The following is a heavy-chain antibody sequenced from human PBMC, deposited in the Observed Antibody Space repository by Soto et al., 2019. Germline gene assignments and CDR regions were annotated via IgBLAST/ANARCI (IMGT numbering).Heavy chain of an antibody. V-gene: IGHV1-69*01. Sequence: QVQLVQSGAEVKKTGASVKVSCKASGGTFSSYAISWVRQAPGQGLEWMGGIIPIFVTANYAQKFQGRVTITADESTSTAYMEVSSLRSEDTAVYYCARPDIVATMAYYYGMDVWGQGTTVTVSS. CDR1: GGTFSSYA. D-gene: IGHD5-12*01. J-gene: IGHJ6*02. CDR2: IIPIFVTA. CDR3: ARPDIVATMAYYYGMDV.